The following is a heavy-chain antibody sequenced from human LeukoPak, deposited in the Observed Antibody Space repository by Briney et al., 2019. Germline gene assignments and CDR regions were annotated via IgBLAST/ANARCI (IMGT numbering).Heavy chain of an antibody. CDR2: IYHSGST. CDR1: GYSISSGYY. Sequence: PSETLSLTCTVSGYSISSGYYWGWIRQPPGKGLEWIGSIYHSGSTYYNPSLKSRVTISVDTSKNQFSLKLSSVTAADTAVYYRASLGGYGSGRGENFDYWGQGTLVTVSS. CDR3: ASLGGYGSGRGENFDY. D-gene: IGHD3-10*01. V-gene: IGHV4-38-2*02. J-gene: IGHJ4*02.